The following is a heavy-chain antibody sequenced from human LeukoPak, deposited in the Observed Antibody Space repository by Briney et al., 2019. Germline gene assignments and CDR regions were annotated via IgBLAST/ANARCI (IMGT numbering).Heavy chain of an antibody. Sequence: SETLSLTCAVYGGSFSGYYWSWIRQPPGKGLEWIGEINHSGSTNYNPSLKSRVTISVDTSKNQFSLKLSSVTAADTAVYYWARSRKQLVFGPPKRTHRVDPWGQGNLGNGSS. V-gene: IGHV4-34*01. CDR3: ARSRKQLVFGPPKRTHRVDP. D-gene: IGHD6-6*01. J-gene: IGHJ5*01. CDR2: INHSGST. CDR1: GGSFSGYY.